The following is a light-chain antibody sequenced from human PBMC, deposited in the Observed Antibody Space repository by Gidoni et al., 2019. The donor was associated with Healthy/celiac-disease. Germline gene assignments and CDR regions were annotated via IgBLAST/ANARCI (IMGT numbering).Light chain of an antibody. CDR3: QQYNTYPT. Sequence: DIQTTQSPSTLSASVGDRVTITCRASQIISSWLAWYQQKPGKAPKLLIYDASSLESGAPSRFSGSGSGTEFTLTISSLQPGDFATYYCQQYNTYPTFGGGTKVEIK. CDR2: DAS. J-gene: IGKJ4*01. V-gene: IGKV1-5*01. CDR1: QIISSW.